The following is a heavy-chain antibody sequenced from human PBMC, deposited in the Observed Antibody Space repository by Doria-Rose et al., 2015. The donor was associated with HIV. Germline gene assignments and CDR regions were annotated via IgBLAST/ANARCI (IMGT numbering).Heavy chain of an antibody. Sequence: VQLLESEGGVVQPGRSLRLSCAASGFTFTNYAMHWVRQAPGKGLEWVAVISFDGNTQYYADSVKGRFTISRDNSKNSLYLQMNSLRPEDTALYYCARVGSTSMVVLSYYYGMDVWGQGSTVSVSS. V-gene: IGHV3-30-3*01. J-gene: IGHJ6*02. CDR1: GFTFTNYA. CDR2: ISFDGNTQ. CDR3: ARVGSTSMVVLSYYYGMDV. D-gene: IGHD3-10*01.